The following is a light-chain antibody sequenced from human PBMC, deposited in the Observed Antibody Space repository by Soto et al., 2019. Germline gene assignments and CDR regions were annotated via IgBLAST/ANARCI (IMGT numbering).Light chain of an antibody. J-gene: IGKJ2*01. V-gene: IGKV3-15*01. CDR3: QQYNNWPPLT. Sequence: EIVMTQSPATLSVSPGERATLSCRASQSVSSNLAWYQQKPGQAPRLLIYGASTRATGIPARFSGSGSGTEFTLTISSLQSEAFAVYYCQQYNNWPPLTFGQGTKLEIK. CDR1: QSVSSN. CDR2: GAS.